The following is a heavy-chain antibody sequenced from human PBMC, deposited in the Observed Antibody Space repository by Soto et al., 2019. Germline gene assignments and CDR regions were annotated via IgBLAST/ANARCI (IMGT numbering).Heavy chain of an antibody. J-gene: IGHJ4*02. CDR3: ARVAKLYYDSSGYLFDY. CDR1: GFTFSSYD. V-gene: IGHV3-13*01. D-gene: IGHD3-22*01. Sequence: EVQLVESGGGLVQPGGSLRLSCAASGFTFSSYDMHWVRQATGKGLEWVSAIGTAGDTYYPGSVKGRFTIYRENAKNSLYLQMNSLKAGDTAVYYCARVAKLYYDSSGYLFDYWGQGTLVTVSS. CDR2: IGTAGDT.